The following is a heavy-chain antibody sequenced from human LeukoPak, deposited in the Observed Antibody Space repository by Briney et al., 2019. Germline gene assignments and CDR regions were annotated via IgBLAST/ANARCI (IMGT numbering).Heavy chain of an antibody. J-gene: IGHJ4*02. CDR1: GYTFTSYG. Sequence: ASVKVSFKAAGYTFTSYGISWVRQAPAQGLEWMGWISAYNGNTNYAQKLQGRVTMTTDTSTSRAYMELTSMRSDDTAVYYCARQDGYSEYWGQGTLVTVSS. CDR2: ISAYNGNT. V-gene: IGHV1-18*01. D-gene: IGHD3-22*01. CDR3: ARQDGYSEY.